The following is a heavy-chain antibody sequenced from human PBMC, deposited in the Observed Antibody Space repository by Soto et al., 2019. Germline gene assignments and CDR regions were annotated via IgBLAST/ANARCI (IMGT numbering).Heavy chain of an antibody. V-gene: IGHV1-69*01. CDR2: IIPIFGTP. Sequence: QVQLVQSGAEMKKPGSSVKVSCKASGGIFSTYAISWLRQAPGQGLEWMGGIIPIFGTPNYAQRFQGRVTITADESTSTAYMELSRLRSEDTAVYYCASDRDDYGSGNYYNRIDFWGQGTLVTVSS. CDR3: ASDRDDYGSGNYYNRIDF. D-gene: IGHD3-10*01. J-gene: IGHJ4*02. CDR1: GGIFSTYA.